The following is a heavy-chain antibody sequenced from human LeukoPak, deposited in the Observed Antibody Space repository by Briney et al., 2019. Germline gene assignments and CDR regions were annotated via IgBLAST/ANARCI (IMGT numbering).Heavy chain of an antibody. CDR3: ARGLWGIAAAGTSSNY. D-gene: IGHD6-13*01. V-gene: IGHV1-2*06. J-gene: IGHJ4*02. CDR1: GYTFTGYY. CDR2: INPNSGGT. Sequence: ASVKVSCKASGYTFTGYYMHWVRQAPGQGLEWMGRINPNSGGTNYAQKFQGRVTMTRDTSISTAYMELSRLRSDDTAVYYCARGLWGIAAAGTSSNYWGQGTLVTVSS.